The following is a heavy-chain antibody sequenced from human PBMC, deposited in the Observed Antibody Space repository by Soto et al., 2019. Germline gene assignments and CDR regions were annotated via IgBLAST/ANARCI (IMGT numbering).Heavy chain of an antibody. Sequence: QVQLVESGGGVVQPGRSLRLSCAASGFTFSSYAMHWVRQAPGKGLEWVAVISYDGSNKYYADSVKGRFTISRDNSKNTXYXPMNSLRAEDTAVYYCAREDIVLVPAAIPFGHWFDPWGQGTLVTVSS. CDR2: ISYDGSNK. CDR1: GFTFSSYA. D-gene: IGHD2-2*01. J-gene: IGHJ5*02. CDR3: AREDIVLVPAAIPFGHWFDP. V-gene: IGHV3-30-3*01.